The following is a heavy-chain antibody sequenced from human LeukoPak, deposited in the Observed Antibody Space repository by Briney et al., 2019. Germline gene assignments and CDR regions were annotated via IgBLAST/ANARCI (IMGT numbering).Heavy chain of an antibody. Sequence: GGSLRLSCEASGFTFSSYYMIWVRQAPGKGLEWVSVISVSGDWTYYADSVKGRFTISRDNSKNTLYLQMNSLRAEDTAVYYCANYRQSITAAGNSREFADYWGQGTLVTVSS. CDR2: ISVSGDWT. CDR3: ANYRQSITAAGNSREFADY. D-gene: IGHD6-13*01. J-gene: IGHJ4*02. V-gene: IGHV3-23*01. CDR1: GFTFSSYY.